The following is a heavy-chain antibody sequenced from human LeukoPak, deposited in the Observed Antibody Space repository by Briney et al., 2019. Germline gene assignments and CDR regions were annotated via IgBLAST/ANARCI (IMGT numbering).Heavy chain of an antibody. CDR1: GFTFSSYA. CDR2: ISGSGGST. Sequence: GGSLRLSCAASGFTFSSYAMSWVRQAPGKGLEWVSAISGSGGSTYYADSVKGRFTISRDNSKNALYLEMNSLRAEDTAVYYCAKARGYVFDYWGQGTLVTVSS. V-gene: IGHV3-23*01. J-gene: IGHJ4*02. D-gene: IGHD2-2*01. CDR3: AKARGYVFDY.